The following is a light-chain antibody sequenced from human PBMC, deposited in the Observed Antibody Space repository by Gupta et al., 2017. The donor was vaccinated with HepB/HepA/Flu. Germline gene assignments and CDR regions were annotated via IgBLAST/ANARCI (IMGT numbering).Light chain of an antibody. Sequence: DIQMTQSPSSLSAFVGDRVTITCRASQNIAIYLNWYQQKPEKPPELLIYATSNLKSGVPPRFSGCGSGTNFSLTISLLQPDDFASYYCQQTYGAPVTFGQGTRLDIK. J-gene: IGKJ2*01. CDR3: QQTYGAPVT. CDR2: ATS. V-gene: IGKV1-39*01. CDR1: QNIAIY.